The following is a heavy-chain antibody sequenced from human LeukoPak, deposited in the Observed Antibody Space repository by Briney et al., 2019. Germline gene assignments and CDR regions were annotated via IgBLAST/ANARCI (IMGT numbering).Heavy chain of an antibody. CDR2: ISAYNGNT. CDR3: ARDGWVFGVVSPPY. V-gene: IGHV1-18*01. D-gene: IGHD3-3*01. CDR1: GYTFTSYG. Sequence: GASVKVPCKASGYTFTSYGISWVRQAPGQGLEWMGWISAYNGNTNYAQKLQGRVTMTTDTSTSTAYMELRSLRSDDTAVYYCARDGWVFGVVSPPYWGQGTLVTVSS. J-gene: IGHJ4*02.